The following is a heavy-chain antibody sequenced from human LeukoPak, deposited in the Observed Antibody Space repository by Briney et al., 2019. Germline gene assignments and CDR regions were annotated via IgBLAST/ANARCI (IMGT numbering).Heavy chain of an antibody. J-gene: IGHJ4*02. CDR2: IYSGGST. CDR3: ARGRYYYDSSGYPLYYFDY. CDR1: GFTVSSNY. V-gene: IGHV3-53*01. D-gene: IGHD3-22*01. Sequence: QPGGSLRLSCAASGFTVSSNYMSWVRQAPGKGLEWVSVIYSGGSTYYADPVKGRFTISRDNSKNTLYLQMNSLRAEDTAVYYCARGRYYYDSSGYPLYYFDYWGQGTLVTVSS.